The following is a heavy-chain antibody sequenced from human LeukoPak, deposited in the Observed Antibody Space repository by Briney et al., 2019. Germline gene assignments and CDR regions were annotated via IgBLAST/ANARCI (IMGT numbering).Heavy chain of an antibody. CDR2: IYYSGST. CDR1: GGSISSSSYY. J-gene: IGHJ6*02. D-gene: IGHD3-16*01. Sequence: SETLSLTCTVSGGSISSSSYYWGWIRQPPGKGLEWIGSIYYSGSTYYNPSLKSRVTISVDTSKNQSSLKLSSVTAAGTAVYYCAREWGVDTGYYYGMDVWGQGTTVTVSS. CDR3: AREWGVDTGYYYGMDV. V-gene: IGHV4-39*07.